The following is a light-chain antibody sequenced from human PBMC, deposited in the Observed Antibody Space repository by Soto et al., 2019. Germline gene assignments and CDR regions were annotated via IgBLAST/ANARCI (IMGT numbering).Light chain of an antibody. J-gene: IGLJ2*01. V-gene: IGLV1-40*01. CDR3: QSYDTSLSAMV. CDR1: SSNIGTRYG. CDR2: GDN. Sequence: QSVLTQPPSVSGAPGQRVTVSCTGSSSNIGTRYGVHWYQQLPRTAPKLLIYGDNNRPSGVPDRFSGSKSGTSASLAITGLQPEDEAEYYCQSYDTSLSAMVFGGGTKLTVL.